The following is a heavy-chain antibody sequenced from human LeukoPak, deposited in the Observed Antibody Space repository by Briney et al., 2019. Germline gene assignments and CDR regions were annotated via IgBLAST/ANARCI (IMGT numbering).Heavy chain of an antibody. V-gene: IGHV3-30-3*01. J-gene: IGHJ4*02. Sequence: GGSLRLSCAASGITFSSYSMHWVRQAPGKGLEWVSLISYDGSNKYYADSVKGRFTISRDNSKNTLYVQMNSLRAEDTAVYYCARGYSGNYDYWGQGTLVTVSS. CDR2: ISYDGSNK. CDR3: ARGYSGNYDY. D-gene: IGHD1-26*01. CDR1: GITFSSYS.